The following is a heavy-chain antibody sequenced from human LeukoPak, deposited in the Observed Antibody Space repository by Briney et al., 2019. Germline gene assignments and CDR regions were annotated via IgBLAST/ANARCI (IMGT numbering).Heavy chain of an antibody. CDR2: IYYSGST. V-gene: IGHV4-59*08. CDR1: GGSISSYY. CDR3: ARSAYGGPMYYFDY. Sequence: SETLSLTCTVSGGSISSYYWSWIRQPPGKGLDWIGYIYYSGSTNYNPSLKSRVTISVDTSKNQFSLKLSSVTAADTAVYYCARSAYGGPMYYFDYWGQGTLVTVSS. D-gene: IGHD4-17*01. J-gene: IGHJ4*02.